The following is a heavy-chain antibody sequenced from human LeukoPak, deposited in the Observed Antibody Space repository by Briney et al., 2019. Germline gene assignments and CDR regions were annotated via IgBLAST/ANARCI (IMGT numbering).Heavy chain of an antibody. CDR3: ATYYAGRGGSGY. D-gene: IGHD3-10*01. J-gene: IGHJ4*02. V-gene: IGHV4-30-4*01. CDR1: GASISSGAYH. CDR2: SGST. Sequence: PSETLSLTCTVSGASISSGAYHWSWIRQPPGKGLEWIGYSGSTDYNPSLNGRATMSVDTSRNQFSLRLTSVTAADTAVYFCATYYAGRGGSGYWGQGTLVTVSS.